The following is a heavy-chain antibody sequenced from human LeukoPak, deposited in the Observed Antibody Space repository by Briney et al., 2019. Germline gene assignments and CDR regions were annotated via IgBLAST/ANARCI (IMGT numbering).Heavy chain of an antibody. Sequence: ASVTVSFKASGYTFTNFDINWVRQATGQGLEWMGWVNPNSGNTGYAQKFQGRVTITRNTSISTAYMELTSLRSEDTAVYYCAREVTGYDYWGQGTLVTVSS. D-gene: IGHD3-9*01. J-gene: IGHJ4*02. CDR2: VNPNSGNT. CDR3: AREVTGYDY. V-gene: IGHV1-8*03. CDR1: GYTFTNFD.